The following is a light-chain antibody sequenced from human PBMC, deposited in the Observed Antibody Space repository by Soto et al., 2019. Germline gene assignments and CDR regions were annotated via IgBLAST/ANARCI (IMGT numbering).Light chain of an antibody. Sequence: SYELTQPPSVSVAPGQTARITCGGNNIGSKSVHWYQQKPGQAPVEVVYDESHRPSGIPERFSGSNSGNTATLTISRVEAGDEADFYCQVWDSSSDHWVFGGGTKLTVL. CDR1: NIGSKS. J-gene: IGLJ3*02. CDR3: QVWDSSSDHWV. CDR2: DES. V-gene: IGLV3-21*02.